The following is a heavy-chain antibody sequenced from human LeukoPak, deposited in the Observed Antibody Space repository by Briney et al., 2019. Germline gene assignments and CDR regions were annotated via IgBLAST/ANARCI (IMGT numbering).Heavy chain of an antibody. Sequence: AASVKVSCKASGGTFSSYAISWVRQAPGQGLEWMGRIIPILGIANYAQKFQGRVTITADKTTSTAYMERSSLRSKDTAVYYCARDYYDSSGYDFWGQGTLVTVSS. V-gene: IGHV1-69*04. D-gene: IGHD3-22*01. CDR2: IIPILGIA. CDR1: GGTFSSYA. J-gene: IGHJ4*02. CDR3: ARDYYDSSGYDF.